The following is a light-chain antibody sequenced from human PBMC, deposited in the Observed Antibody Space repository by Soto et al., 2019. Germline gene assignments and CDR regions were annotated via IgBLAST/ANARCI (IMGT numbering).Light chain of an antibody. Sequence: QSVLTQPASVSGSPGQSITISCTGTSSDVGSYNLVSWYQQHPGKAPKLMIYEVSKRPSGVSNRFSGSKSGNTAFLTISGLQAEDESDYYFCFYSGSITFLYFFGIWTKVTVL. V-gene: IGLV2-23*02. CDR2: EVS. CDR3: CFYSGSITFLYF. J-gene: IGLJ1*01. CDR1: SSDVGSYNL.